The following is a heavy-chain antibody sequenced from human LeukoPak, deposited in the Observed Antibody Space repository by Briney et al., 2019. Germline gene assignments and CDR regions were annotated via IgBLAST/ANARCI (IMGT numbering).Heavy chain of an antibody. D-gene: IGHD3-10*01. J-gene: IGHJ4*02. CDR3: ARGSGIFDY. CDR1: GFTFSSYT. Sequence: GRSLRLSCAASGFTFSSYTIHWVRQPPGKGLEWVAVISFDGSNKYYADSVKGRFTISRDNSKNTLYLQMNSLRAEDTAVYYCARGSGIFDYWGQGTLVTVSS. V-gene: IGHV3-30*14. CDR2: ISFDGSNK.